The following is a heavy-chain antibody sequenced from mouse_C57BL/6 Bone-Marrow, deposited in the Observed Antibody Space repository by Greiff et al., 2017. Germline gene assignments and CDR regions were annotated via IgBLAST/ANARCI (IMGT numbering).Heavy chain of an antibody. Sequence: EVKLMESGGGLVKPGGSLKLSCAASGFTFSDYGMHWVRQAPEKGLKWVAYISRGSSTIYYTDTVKGRFTISRANAKNTLFMQMTSMRTEDADMYYCERGDYAYGGAWFAYWGQGTMVTVSA. D-gene: IGHD2-2*01. CDR2: ISRGSSTI. J-gene: IGHJ3*01. V-gene: IGHV5-17*01. CDR3: ERGDYAYGGAWFAY. CDR1: GFTFSDYG.